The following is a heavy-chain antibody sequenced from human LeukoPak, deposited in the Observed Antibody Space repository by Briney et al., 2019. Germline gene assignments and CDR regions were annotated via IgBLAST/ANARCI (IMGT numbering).Heavy chain of an antibody. V-gene: IGHV3-23*01. J-gene: IGHJ4*02. D-gene: IGHD1-7*01. CDR2: ISGSGTGT. CDR3: AKEGGAGTRFDY. CDR1: GFTFSSYA. Sequence: GGSLRLSCAASGFTFSSYAMSWVRQAPGKGLYWVSAISGSGTGTYYADSVKGRFTISRDNSKNTLYLQMNSLRAEDTAVYYCAKEGGAGTRFDYWGQGTLVTVSS.